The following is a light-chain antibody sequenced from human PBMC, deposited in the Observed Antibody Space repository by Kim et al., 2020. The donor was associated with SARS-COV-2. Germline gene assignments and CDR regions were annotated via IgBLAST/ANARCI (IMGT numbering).Light chain of an antibody. J-gene: IGKJ1*01. CDR3: QRYNGNSRT. CDR2: KAS. Sequence: DIQMTQSPSTLSASIGDRVTITCRASQSISSWLAWYQQKPGKAPKLLIYKASSLQSGVPSRFSGSGSGTEFTLTISSLQTDDFATYYSQRYNGNSRTLVHGTTV. V-gene: IGKV1-5*03. CDR1: QSISSW.